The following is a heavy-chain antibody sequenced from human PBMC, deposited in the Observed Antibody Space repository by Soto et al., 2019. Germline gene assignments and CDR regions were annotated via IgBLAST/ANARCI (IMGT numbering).Heavy chain of an antibody. V-gene: IGHV3-33*01. CDR1: GFTFSSYG. CDR2: IWYAGSNK. D-gene: IGHD6-19*01. J-gene: IGHJ5*02. Sequence: QVQLVESGGGVVQPGRSLRLSCAASGFTFSSYGMHWVRQAPGKGLEWVAVIWYAGSNKYYADSVKGRFTISRDNSKNTLYLQMNSLRAEDTAVYYCAREPQQWLVRYNWFDPWGQGTLVTVSS. CDR3: AREPQQWLVRYNWFDP.